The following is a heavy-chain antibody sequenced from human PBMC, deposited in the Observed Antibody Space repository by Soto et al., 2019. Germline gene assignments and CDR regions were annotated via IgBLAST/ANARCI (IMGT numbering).Heavy chain of an antibody. J-gene: IGHJ4*02. V-gene: IGHV1-18*01. D-gene: IGHD3-22*01. CDR2: ISAYNGNT. CDR3: AREKGYDSSGYYSY. CDR1: GYTFTNYG. Sequence: ASVKVSCKASGYTFTNYGISWVRQAPGQGLEWVGWISAYNGNTNYAQKLQGRVTMTTDTSTSTAYMELRSLRSDDTAVYYCAREKGYDSSGYYSYWGQGTLVTVSS.